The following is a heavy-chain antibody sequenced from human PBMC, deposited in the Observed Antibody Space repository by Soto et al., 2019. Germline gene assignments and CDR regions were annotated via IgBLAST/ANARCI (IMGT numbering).Heavy chain of an antibody. CDR2: INHRGRS. J-gene: IGHJ4*02. CDR3: ARAGITMVRGDYFDF. V-gene: IGHV4-34*01. Sequence: SETLSLTCAVFGGSLIGYYCILIRHPPGKGLEWIGEINHRGRSDYNPSLESRVTLSVDTSKSQFSLKLSSVTAADTAMYYCARAGITMVRGDYFDFWGQGTLVTVSS. CDR1: GGSLIGYY. D-gene: IGHD3-10*01.